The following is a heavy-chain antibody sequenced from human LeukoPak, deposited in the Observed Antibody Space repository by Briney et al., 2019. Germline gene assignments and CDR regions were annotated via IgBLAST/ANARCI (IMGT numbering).Heavy chain of an antibody. CDR1: GFIFSSFW. Sequence: GGSLRLSCTASGFIFSSFWMAWVRQAPGKGLEWVANIKPDGSLQFYGDSVKGRFTISRDNSKNTLYLQMNSLRAEDTAVYYCAKESVPIAAAGRNYFDYWGQGTLVTVSS. CDR2: IKPDGSLQ. CDR3: AKESVPIAAAGRNYFDY. V-gene: IGHV3-7*03. D-gene: IGHD6-13*01. J-gene: IGHJ4*02.